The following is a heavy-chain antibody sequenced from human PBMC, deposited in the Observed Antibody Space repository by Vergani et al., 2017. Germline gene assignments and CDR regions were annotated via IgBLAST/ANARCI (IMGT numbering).Heavy chain of an antibody. D-gene: IGHD2-15*01. CDR2: IYYSGST. CDR1: GGSISSYY. CDR3: ARDVEGYYMDV. Sequence: QVQLQESGPGLVKPSETLSLTCTVSGGSISSYYWSWIRQPPGKGLEWIGYIYYSGSTNYNPSLKSRVTISVDTSKNQFSLKLSSVTAADPAVYYCARDVEGYYMDVWGKGTTVTVSS. J-gene: IGHJ6*03. V-gene: IGHV4-59*01.